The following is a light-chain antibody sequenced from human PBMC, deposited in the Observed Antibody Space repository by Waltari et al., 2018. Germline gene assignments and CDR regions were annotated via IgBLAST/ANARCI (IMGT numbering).Light chain of an antibody. Sequence: QSVLTQPPSVSGAPGQRVTISCTGRSSNIGAGYHVHWAQHLPGTPPKLLIYGNSNRPSGVPDRFSGSKSGTSASLAITGLQAEDEADYYCQSYDSSLSAHVIFGGGTKLTVL. V-gene: IGLV1-40*01. CDR3: QSYDSSLSAHVI. J-gene: IGLJ2*01. CDR2: GNS. CDR1: SSNIGAGYH.